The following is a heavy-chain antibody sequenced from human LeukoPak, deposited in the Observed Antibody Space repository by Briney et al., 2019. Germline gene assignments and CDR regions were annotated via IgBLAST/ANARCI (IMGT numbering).Heavy chain of an antibody. V-gene: IGHV4-38-2*02. Sequence: PSETLSLTCTVSGYSISSGYYWGWIRQPPGKGLEWIGSIYHSGCTYYNPSLKSRVTISVDTSKNQFSLKLSSVTAADTAVYYCEGYYYYMDVWGKGTTVTVSS. CDR1: GYSISSGYY. CDR2: IYHSGCT. J-gene: IGHJ6*03. CDR3: EGYYYYMDV.